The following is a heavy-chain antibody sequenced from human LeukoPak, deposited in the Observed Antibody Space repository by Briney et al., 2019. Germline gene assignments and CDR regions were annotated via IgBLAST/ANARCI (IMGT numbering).Heavy chain of an antibody. CDR1: GFTFSSYA. D-gene: IGHD6-13*01. V-gene: IGHV3-23*01. CDR3: AKARRSYSSSSNWFDH. CDR2: ISGSGGST. Sequence: GGSLRLSCAASGFTFSSYAMSWVRQAPGTGLEGVSGISGSGGSTYYADSVKGRFTISRDNSKNTLYLQMNRLSVEATDVYDYAKARRSYSSSSNWFDHWGQGTLVTISS. J-gene: IGHJ5*02.